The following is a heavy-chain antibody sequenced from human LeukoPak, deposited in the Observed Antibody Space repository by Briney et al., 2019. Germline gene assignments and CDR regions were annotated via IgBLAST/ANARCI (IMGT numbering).Heavy chain of an antibody. Sequence: SETLSLTCNVSGGSFTNYYWSWIRQTPEKGLEWIGQINHSGDTSYNPSLRSRMTLSVDRSKNQFSLKVTSVTAADTGVYYWARGPGTLGLSPWGQGTLVTVSS. J-gene: IGHJ5*02. CDR1: GGSFTNYY. CDR2: INHSGDT. D-gene: IGHD1-7*01. CDR3: ARGPGTLGLSP. V-gene: IGHV4-34*01.